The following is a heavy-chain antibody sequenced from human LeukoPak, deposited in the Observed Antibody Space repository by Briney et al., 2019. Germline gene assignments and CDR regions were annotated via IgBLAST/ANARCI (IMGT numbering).Heavy chain of an antibody. Sequence: ASVKVSCKASGYTFTSYYMHWARQAPGQGLEWMGIINPSGGSTSYAQKFQGRVTMTRDTSTSTVYMDLSSLRSEDTAVYYCARDLGDGYNYLYWGQGTLVTVSS. V-gene: IGHV1-46*01. D-gene: IGHD5-24*01. J-gene: IGHJ4*02. CDR1: GYTFTSYY. CDR3: ARDLGDGYNYLY. CDR2: INPSGGST.